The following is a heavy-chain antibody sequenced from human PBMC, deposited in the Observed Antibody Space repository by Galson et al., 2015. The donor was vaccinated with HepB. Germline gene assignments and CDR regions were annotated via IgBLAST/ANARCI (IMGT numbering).Heavy chain of an antibody. CDR2: ISTYSGDT. J-gene: IGHJ4*02. D-gene: IGHD2/OR15-2a*01. CDR1: GYTFTSYG. Sequence: SVKVSCKASGYTFTSYGISWVRQAPGQGLEWMGWISTYSGDTNYAQKFQGRVTMTTDTSTSTAFMELRSLRSDDTAVYYCARDKDYLFDYWSQGTLVTVSS. V-gene: IGHV1-18*01. CDR3: ARDKDYLFDY.